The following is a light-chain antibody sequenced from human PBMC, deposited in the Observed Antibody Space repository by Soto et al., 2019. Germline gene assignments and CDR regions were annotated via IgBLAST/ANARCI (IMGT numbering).Light chain of an antibody. J-gene: IGKJ1*01. V-gene: IGKV1-5*03. CDR2: KAS. Sequence: DIQMTQSPSTLSASVRDRVTITCRASQSISSWLAWYQQKPGKAPKLLFYKASTLQSGVPSRFSGSGSGTEFTLAISSLQPDDSATYYCQQYNDNWTFGQGTKVEIK. CDR3: QQYNDNWT. CDR1: QSISSW.